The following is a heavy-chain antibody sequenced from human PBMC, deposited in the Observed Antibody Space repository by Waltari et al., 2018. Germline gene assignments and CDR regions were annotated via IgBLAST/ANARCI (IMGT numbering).Heavy chain of an antibody. J-gene: IGHJ5*02. Sequence: QVQLVQSGAEVRKPGASLKVSCKASGYRFPSHDTNWVRQATGQGLEWMGWMNPDSGSTDYAREFQGRISMTRNTSISTAYMELSSLTFDDTAVYYCARGGVYGSGNNWFDLWGQGTQVTVSS. CDR3: ARGGVYGSGNNWFDL. CDR1: GYRFPSHD. D-gene: IGHD3-10*01. CDR2: MNPDSGST. V-gene: IGHV1-8*01.